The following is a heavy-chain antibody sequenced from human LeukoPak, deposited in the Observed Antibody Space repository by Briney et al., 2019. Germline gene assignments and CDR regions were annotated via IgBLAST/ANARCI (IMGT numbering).Heavy chain of an antibody. CDR1: GFTFSNYN. V-gene: IGHV3-30*02. Sequence: GGSLRLSCAASGFTFSNYNMHWVRQAPGKGLEWVAFIPYDGSDKYYADSVKGRFTISRDNSQNTLYLQMNSLRPEDTAVYYCAKGGASVTRYVDYWGQGTLVTVSS. D-gene: IGHD4-17*01. CDR2: IPYDGSDK. J-gene: IGHJ4*02. CDR3: AKGGASVTRYVDY.